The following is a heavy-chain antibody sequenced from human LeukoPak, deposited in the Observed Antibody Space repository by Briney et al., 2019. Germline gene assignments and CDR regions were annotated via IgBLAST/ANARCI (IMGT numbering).Heavy chain of an antibody. CDR3: ARSTGYCSSTSCFYYYYYMDV. CDR2: IYSGGST. CDR1: GFTVSCNY. J-gene: IGHJ6*03. Sequence: GGSLRLSCAASGFTVSCNYMSWVRQAPGKGLEWVSVIYSGGSTYYADSVKGRFTISRDNSKNTLYLQMNSLRAEDTAVYYCARSTGYCSSTSCFYYYYYMDVWGKGTTVTVSS. D-gene: IGHD2-2*01. V-gene: IGHV3-53*01.